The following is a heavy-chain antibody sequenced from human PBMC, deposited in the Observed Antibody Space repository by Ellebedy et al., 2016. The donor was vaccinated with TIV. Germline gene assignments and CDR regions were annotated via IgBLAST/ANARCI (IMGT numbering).Heavy chain of an antibody. Sequence: GESLKISCSASGFTFTTFWMSWVRQAPGKGLEWVGNINQDGCVKCYGDSVKGRFTISRDNAKNSVYLQMNSLRAEDTAVYYCAREKWYNDYWGQGTLVTVSS. CDR2: INQDGCVK. J-gene: IGHJ4*02. V-gene: IGHV3-7*04. CDR3: AREKWYNDY. CDR1: GFTFTTFW. D-gene: IGHD1-1*01.